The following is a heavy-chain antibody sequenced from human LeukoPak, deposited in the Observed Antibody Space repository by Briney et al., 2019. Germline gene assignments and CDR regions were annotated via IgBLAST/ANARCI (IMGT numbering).Heavy chain of an antibody. Sequence: ASVKVSCKASGYTFTGYYMHWVRQAPGQGLEWMGWINPNSGGTKYAQNFQGRVTMTRDTSISTAYMELSSLISDDTAVYYCARTAPLRYFDWLLPYYYYYYMDVWGKGTTVTVSS. CDR1: GYTFTGYY. CDR3: ARTAPLRYFDWLLPYYYYYYMDV. J-gene: IGHJ6*03. CDR2: INPNSGGT. V-gene: IGHV1-2*02. D-gene: IGHD3-9*01.